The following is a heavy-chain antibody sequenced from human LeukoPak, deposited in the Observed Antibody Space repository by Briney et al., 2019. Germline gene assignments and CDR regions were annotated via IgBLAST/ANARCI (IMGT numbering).Heavy chain of an antibody. CDR1: GFTVSSNY. J-gene: IGHJ4*02. V-gene: IGHV3-53*01. CDR2: IYSGGST. CDR3: ARVPYRPKGDSSGSI. Sequence: PGGSLRLSCAASGFTVSSNYMSWVRQAPGKGLEWVSVIYSGGSTYYADSVKGRFTISRDNSKNTLYLQMNSLRAEDTAVYYCARVPYRPKGDSSGSIWGQGTLVTVSS. D-gene: IGHD3-22*01.